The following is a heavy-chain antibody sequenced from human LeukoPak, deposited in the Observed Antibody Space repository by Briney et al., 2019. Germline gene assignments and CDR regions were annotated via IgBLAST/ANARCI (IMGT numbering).Heavy chain of an antibody. D-gene: IGHD3-22*01. Sequence: GGSLRLSCAASGSTFSDHGMHWVRQTPGWGLEWLVVVWADGWTTYYADSVKGRFTISRDNSKNTLYLQMNSLRAEDTAVYYCARATYYYDSSGYAFDIWGQGTMVTVSS. CDR3: ARATYYYDSSGYAFDI. J-gene: IGHJ3*02. CDR2: VWADGWTT. V-gene: IGHV3-33*01. CDR1: GSTFSDHG.